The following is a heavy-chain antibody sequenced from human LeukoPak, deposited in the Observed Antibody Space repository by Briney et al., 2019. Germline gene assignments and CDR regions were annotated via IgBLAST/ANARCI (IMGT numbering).Heavy chain of an antibody. CDR3: ARDRRYYDSSGSTYFDY. CDR2: ISYDGSNK. D-gene: IGHD3-22*01. CDR1: GFTFSSYA. V-gene: IGHV3-30-3*01. J-gene: IGHJ4*02. Sequence: GRSLRLSCAASGFTFSSYAMHWVRQAPGKGLEWVAVISYDGSNKCYADSVKGQFTISRDNSKNTLYLQMNSLRAEDTAVYYCARDRRYYDSSGSTYFDYWGQGTLVTVSS.